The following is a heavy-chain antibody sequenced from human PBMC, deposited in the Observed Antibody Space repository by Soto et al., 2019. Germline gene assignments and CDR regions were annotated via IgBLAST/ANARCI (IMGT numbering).Heavy chain of an antibody. CDR2: ISYDGSNK. D-gene: IGHD3-3*01. CDR3: ARERITVFGDYFYYYGMDV. Sequence: PGGSLRLSCAASGSTFSTYAMHWVRQAPGKGLEWVAVISYDGSNKNNVDSVKGRFTISRDNSKNTLHLQMNSLRAEDTGVYYCARERITVFGDYFYYYGMDVWGQGTTVTVSS. J-gene: IGHJ6*02. CDR1: GSTFSTYA. V-gene: IGHV3-30*04.